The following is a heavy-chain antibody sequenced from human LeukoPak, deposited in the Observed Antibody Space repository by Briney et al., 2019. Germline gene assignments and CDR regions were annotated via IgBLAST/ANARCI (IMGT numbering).Heavy chain of an antibody. V-gene: IGHV4-59*08. CDR2: IYYSGST. CDR3: ARQPSYYFDY. Sequence: SETLSLTCTVSGSSISSYYWSWIRQPPGKGLEWIGYIYYSGSTNYNPSLKSRVTISVDTSKNQFSLKLSSVTAADTAVYYCARQPSYYFDYWGQGTLVTVSS. J-gene: IGHJ4*02. D-gene: IGHD3-16*02. CDR1: GSSISSYY.